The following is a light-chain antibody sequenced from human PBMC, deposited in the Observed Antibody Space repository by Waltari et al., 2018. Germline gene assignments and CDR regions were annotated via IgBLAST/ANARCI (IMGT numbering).Light chain of an antibody. J-gene: IGKJ3*01. CDR1: QSVLYSSNNKNY. CDR3: QQYYSTPLT. V-gene: IGKV4-1*01. CDR2: WAS. Sequence: DMVMTQSPDSMAVSLGARATINCKSSQSVLYSSNNKNYLAWYQQKPGQPPKLLIYWASTRESGVPDRFSGSGSGTDFTLTISSLQAEDVAVYYCQQYYSTPLTFGPGTKVDIK.